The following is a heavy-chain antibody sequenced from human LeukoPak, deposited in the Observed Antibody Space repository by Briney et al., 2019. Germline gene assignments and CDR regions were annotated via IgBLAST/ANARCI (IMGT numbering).Heavy chain of an antibody. Sequence: PSETLSLTCTVSGGSISSYYWNWIRQPPGKGLEWIGYIYYSGSTNYNPSLKSRVTISVDTSKNQFSLRLSSVTAADTAVYYCASSMVRGVFDFWGQGTLVTVSS. CDR2: IYYSGST. CDR1: GGSISSYY. V-gene: IGHV4-59*01. J-gene: IGHJ4*02. D-gene: IGHD3-10*01. CDR3: ASSMVRGVFDF.